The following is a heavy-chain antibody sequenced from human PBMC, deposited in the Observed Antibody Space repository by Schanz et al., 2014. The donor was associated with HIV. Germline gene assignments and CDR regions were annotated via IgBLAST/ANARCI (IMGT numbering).Heavy chain of an antibody. CDR2: TWYDGSNK. CDR3: ARDVAGCSGTSCYSDAFDI. D-gene: IGHD2-2*01. J-gene: IGHJ3*02. V-gene: IGHV3-33*08. Sequence: QAQLVESGGGVVQPGGSLRLSCAASGFSSSNSVIHWVRQAPGKGLEWVAVTWYDGSNKYYADSVKGRFTISRDNSKNTLFLQMNSLRAEDTAVYFCARDVAGCSGTSCYSDAFDIWGQGTLVTVSS. CDR1: GFSSSNSV.